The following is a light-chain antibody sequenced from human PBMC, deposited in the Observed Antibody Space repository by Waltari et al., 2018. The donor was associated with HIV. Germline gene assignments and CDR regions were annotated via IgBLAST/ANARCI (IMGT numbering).Light chain of an antibody. Sequence: EIAMTQSPATLSVSPGERATLSCRASQSISSNLAWYQQKPGQAPRLLIYGASTRATGIPARFSGSGSGTEFTLTISSLQSEDFALYYCQHYNNWPPWTFGQGTKVEIK. J-gene: IGKJ1*01. CDR1: QSISSN. CDR2: GAS. CDR3: QHYNNWPPWT. V-gene: IGKV3-15*01.